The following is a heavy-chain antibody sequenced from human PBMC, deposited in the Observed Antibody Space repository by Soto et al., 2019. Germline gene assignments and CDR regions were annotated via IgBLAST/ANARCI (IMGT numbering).Heavy chain of an antibody. J-gene: IGHJ4*02. CDR3: ARHRLGWQQLEYFDF. CDR2: IYYSGST. V-gene: IGHV4-39*01. D-gene: IGHD6-13*01. Sequence: PSETLSLTCTVSGGSISSSSYYWGWIRQPPGKGLEWIGSIYYSGSTYYNPSLKSRVTISVDTSKNQFSLKLSSVTAADTAVYYCARHRLGWQQLEYFDFWGQGTLVTLSS. CDR1: GGSISSSSYY.